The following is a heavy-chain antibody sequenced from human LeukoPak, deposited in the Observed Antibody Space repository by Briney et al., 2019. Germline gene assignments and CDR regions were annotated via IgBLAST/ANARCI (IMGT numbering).Heavy chain of an antibody. J-gene: IGHJ4*02. CDR1: GFPFSSYV. Sequence: GGSLRLSCAASGFPFSSYVLNWVRQAPGKGLEWVSTISDSGGSTYYADSVKGRFTISRDNSKNSLYLQMNSLRAEDTAVYYCATQIIAYFDYWGQGTLVTVSS. CDR2: ISDSGGST. CDR3: ATQIIAYFDY. V-gene: IGHV3-23*01. D-gene: IGHD2/OR15-2a*01.